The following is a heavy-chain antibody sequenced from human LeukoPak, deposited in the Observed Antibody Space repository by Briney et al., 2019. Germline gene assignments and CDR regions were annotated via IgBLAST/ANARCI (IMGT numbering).Heavy chain of an antibody. CDR2: ISSSGSTI. D-gene: IGHD3-10*01. CDR1: GFTFSSYE. V-gene: IGHV3-48*03. CDR3: AKDSVWFGETNPFDY. J-gene: IGHJ4*02. Sequence: PGGSLRLSCAASGFTFSSYEMNWVRQAPGKGLEWVSYISSSGSTIYYADSVKGRFTISRDNSKNTLYLQMNSLRAEDTAVYYCAKDSVWFGETNPFDYWGQGTLVTVSS.